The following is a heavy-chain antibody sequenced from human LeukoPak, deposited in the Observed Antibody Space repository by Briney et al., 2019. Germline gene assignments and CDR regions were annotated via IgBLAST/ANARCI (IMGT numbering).Heavy chain of an antibody. Sequence: GGSLRLSCAASGFTFSSYWMSWVGQAPGKGLEGVGDIKQEGSETYYVDSVKGRFTISRDNAKNSLYLQMNSLRAEDTAVYYCARGLLWFGESDYWGQGTLVTVSS. CDR1: GFTFSSYW. D-gene: IGHD3-10*01. CDR3: ARGLLWFGESDY. J-gene: IGHJ4*02. CDR2: IKQEGSET. V-gene: IGHV3-7*01.